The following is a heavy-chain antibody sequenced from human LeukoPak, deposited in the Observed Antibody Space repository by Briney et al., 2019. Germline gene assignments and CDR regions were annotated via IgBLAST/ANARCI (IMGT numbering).Heavy chain of an antibody. Sequence: ASVKVSCKASGYTFTSYAMNWVRQAPGQGLEWMGWINTNTGNPTYAQGFTGRFVFSLDTSVSTAYLQISSLKAEDTAVYYCARANEGYSSGWPRDDAFDIWGQGTMVTVSS. CDR2: INTNTGNP. CDR3: ARANEGYSSGWPRDDAFDI. J-gene: IGHJ3*02. D-gene: IGHD6-19*01. CDR1: GYTFTSYA. V-gene: IGHV7-4-1*02.